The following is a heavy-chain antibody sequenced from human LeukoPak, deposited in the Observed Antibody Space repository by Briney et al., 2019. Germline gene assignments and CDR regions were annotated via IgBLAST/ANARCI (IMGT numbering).Heavy chain of an antibody. D-gene: IGHD6-6*01. CDR2: VYTSGST. J-gene: IGHJ5*02. Sequence: SETLSLTCTVSGGSISSGSYYWSWIRQPAGKGLEWLGRVYTSGSTNYNPSLKSRVTISVDTSKNQFSLKLSSVTAADTAVYYCARAGWYSSSRNWFDPWGQGTLVTVSS. CDR1: GGSISSGSYY. CDR3: ARAGWYSSSRNWFDP. V-gene: IGHV4-61*02.